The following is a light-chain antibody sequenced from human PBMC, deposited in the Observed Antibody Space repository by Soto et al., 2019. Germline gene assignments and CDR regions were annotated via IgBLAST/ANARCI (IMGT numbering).Light chain of an antibody. CDR3: QQYGSSPTWT. V-gene: IGKV3-20*01. Sequence: EIVLTQSPGTLSLSPGDRATLSCRASQSFSINYLAWYQQKPGQAPRLLIYAASSRATGIPDRFSGSGSGTDFALTISRLEPEDFAVYYCQQYGSSPTWTFGQGTKVEIK. CDR1: QSFSINY. J-gene: IGKJ1*01. CDR2: AAS.